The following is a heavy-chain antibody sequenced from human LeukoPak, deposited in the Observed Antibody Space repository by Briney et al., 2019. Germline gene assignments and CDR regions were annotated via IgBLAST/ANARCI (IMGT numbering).Heavy chain of an antibody. CDR1: GGTFSSYT. CDR3: AREGYYDSRARADWFDP. D-gene: IGHD3-22*01. CDR2: IIPILGIA. J-gene: IGHJ5*02. Sequence: ASVKVSCKASGGTFSSYTISWVRQAPGQGLEWMGRIIPILGIANYAQKFQGRATITADKSTSTAYMELSSLRSEDTAVYYCAREGYYDSRARADWFDPWGQGTLVTVSS. V-gene: IGHV1-69*04.